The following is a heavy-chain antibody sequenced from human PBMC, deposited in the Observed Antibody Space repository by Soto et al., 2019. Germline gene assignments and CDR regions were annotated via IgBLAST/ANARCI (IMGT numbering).Heavy chain of an antibody. Sequence: PSETLSLTCTVSGGSISIYYWSLIRQPAGKGLEWIGRIYTSGSTNYNPSLKSRVTMSVDTSKNQFSLKLSSVTAADTAVYYCARAHYYDISGYYDYWGQGLMVTVSS. CDR1: GGSISIYY. CDR3: ARAHYYDISGYYDY. D-gene: IGHD3-22*01. J-gene: IGHJ4*02. CDR2: IYTSGST. V-gene: IGHV4-4*07.